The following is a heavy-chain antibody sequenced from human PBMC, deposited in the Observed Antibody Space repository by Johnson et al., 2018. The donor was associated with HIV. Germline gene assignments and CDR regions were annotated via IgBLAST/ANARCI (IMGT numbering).Heavy chain of an antibody. CDR1: GVSVSDNY. V-gene: IGHV3-66*02. CDR3: ERLGAITATGVGALDI. D-gene: IGHD1-14*01. J-gene: IGHJ3*02. CDR2: IYDGGST. Sequence: VQVVESGGGLVQPGRSLRLSCVASGVSVSDNYMSWVRQPPGKGLEWVSVIYDGGSTYYADSVKGRFTISRDNAKNPLSLQMNRLRIEDTAVYYCERLGAITATGVGALDIRGPGTLVPV.